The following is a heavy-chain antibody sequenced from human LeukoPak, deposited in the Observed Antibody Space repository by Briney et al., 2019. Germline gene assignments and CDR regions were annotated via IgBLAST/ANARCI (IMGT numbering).Heavy chain of an antibody. CDR1: GFTVSSNY. V-gene: IGHV3-53*01. Sequence: GGSLRLSCAASGFTVSSNYMSWVRQAPGKGLEWVSVIYSGGSTYYADSVKGRFTISRDNSKNTLYLQMNSLRAEDTAVYYCARKGRDGYRVAFDIWGQGTMVTVSS. CDR2: IYSGGST. D-gene: IGHD5-24*01. CDR3: ARKGRDGYRVAFDI. J-gene: IGHJ3*02.